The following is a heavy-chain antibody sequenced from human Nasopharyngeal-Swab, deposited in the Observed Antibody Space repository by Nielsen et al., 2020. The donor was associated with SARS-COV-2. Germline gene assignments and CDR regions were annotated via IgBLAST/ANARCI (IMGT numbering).Heavy chain of an antibody. CDR2: VSGSGGTT. CDR3: AKDLPFDP. CDR1: GFTFSSYA. V-gene: IGHV3-23*01. Sequence: GESLKISCAASGFTFSSYAMTWIRQAPGKGLEWVSGVSGSGGTTKYADSVKGRFTISRDNSKNKLYLQMHSLRAEDTAVYYCAKDLPFDPWGQGTLVTVSS. J-gene: IGHJ5*02.